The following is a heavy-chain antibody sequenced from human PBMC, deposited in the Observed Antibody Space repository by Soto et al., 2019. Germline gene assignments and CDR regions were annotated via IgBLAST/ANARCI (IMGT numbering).Heavy chain of an antibody. V-gene: IGHV4-39*01. D-gene: IGHD2-21*02. Sequence: PSETLSLTCTVSGGPISSSSYYWGWIRQPPGKGLEWIGSIYYSGSTYYNPSLKSRVTISVDTSKNQFSLKLSSVTAADTAVYYCARRVVTTRAYYYYYMDVWGKGTTVTVSS. CDR1: GGPISSSSYY. CDR3: ARRVVTTRAYYYYYMDV. J-gene: IGHJ6*03. CDR2: IYYSGST.